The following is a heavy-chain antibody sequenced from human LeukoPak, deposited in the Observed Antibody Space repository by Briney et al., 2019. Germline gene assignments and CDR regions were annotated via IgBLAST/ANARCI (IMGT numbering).Heavy chain of an antibody. CDR2: ISSSSSYT. Sequence: GGSLRLSCAASGFTFSDYYMSWIRQAPGKGLEWVSYISSSSSYTNYADSVKGRFTISRDNAKNSLYLQTNSLRAEDTAVYYCARDLLTPDFAILTGYYRRGAFDIWGQGTMVTVSS. V-gene: IGHV3-11*06. J-gene: IGHJ3*02. CDR1: GFTFSDYY. D-gene: IGHD3-9*01. CDR3: ARDLLTPDFAILTGYYRRGAFDI.